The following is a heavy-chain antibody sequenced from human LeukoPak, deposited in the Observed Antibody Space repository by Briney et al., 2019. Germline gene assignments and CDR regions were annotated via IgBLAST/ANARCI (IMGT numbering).Heavy chain of an antibody. CDR2: INPSGGST. CDR1: GYTFTSYD. Sequence: ASVKVSCKASGYTFTSYDINWVRQAPGQGLEWMGIINPSGGSTSYAQKFQGRVTMTRDTSTSTVYMELSRLRSDDTAVYYCARGWTRLQGDYWGQGTLVTVSS. D-gene: IGHD4-11*01. V-gene: IGHV1-46*01. CDR3: ARGWTRLQGDY. J-gene: IGHJ4*02.